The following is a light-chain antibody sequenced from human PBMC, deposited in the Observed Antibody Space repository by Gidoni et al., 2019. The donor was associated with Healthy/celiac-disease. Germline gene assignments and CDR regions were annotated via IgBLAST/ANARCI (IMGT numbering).Light chain of an antibody. Sequence: DIVMTQSPDSLAVSLGERATSNCKSSRSVLYRSNNKKYLAWYQQKPGQPPKLLIYWASTRESGVPDRFSGSGSGTDFTLTISSLQAEDVAVYYYQQYYSTRITFGQGTRLEIK. J-gene: IGKJ5*01. CDR1: RSVLYRSNNKKY. CDR3: QQYYSTRIT. CDR2: WAS. V-gene: IGKV4-1*01.